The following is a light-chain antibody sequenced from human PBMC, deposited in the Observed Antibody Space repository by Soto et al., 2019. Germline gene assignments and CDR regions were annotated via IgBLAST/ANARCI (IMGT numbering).Light chain of an antibody. Sequence: IVLTQSPGTLSLSPRERATLSCRASQSVSSSYLTWYQQKPGQAPRLLNYGASSRASGNPDRFSGSGSGTDFTLTISRLEPEDFAVYYCQQYGSSPQAFGQVNKLEIK. CDR3: QQYGSSPQA. J-gene: IGKJ2*01. V-gene: IGKV3-20*01. CDR2: GAS. CDR1: QSVSSSY.